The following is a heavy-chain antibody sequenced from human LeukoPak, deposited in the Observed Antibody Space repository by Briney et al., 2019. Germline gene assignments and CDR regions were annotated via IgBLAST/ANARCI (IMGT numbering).Heavy chain of an antibody. CDR2: VFYSGFT. D-gene: IGHD1-14*01. CDR1: GGSISSTTYY. CDR3: ARHKARNGYYSYYYMDV. Sequence: SETLSLTCTVSGGSISSTTYYWGWIRQPPGKGLEWIGSVFYSGFTYYNPSLKSRVTISVDTSNNQFSLKLSSVTAADTAVYYCARHKARNGYYSYYYMDVWGKGTTVTLSS. J-gene: IGHJ6*03. V-gene: IGHV4-39*01.